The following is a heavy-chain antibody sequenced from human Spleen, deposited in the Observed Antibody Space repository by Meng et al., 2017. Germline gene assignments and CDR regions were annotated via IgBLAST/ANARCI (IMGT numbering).Heavy chain of an antibody. D-gene: IGHD2/OR15-2a*01. V-gene: IGHV1-46*01. Sequence: ASVKVSCKASGYIFTSYYMHWVRQAPGQGLEWMGIINPSGGSTSYAQKFQGRVTLTRDTSISTAYMELSSLRSDDTVVYYCARGPSEYYFDFWGQGTLVTVSS. CDR3: ARGPSEYYFDF. CDR1: GYIFTSYY. CDR2: INPSGGST. J-gene: IGHJ4*02.